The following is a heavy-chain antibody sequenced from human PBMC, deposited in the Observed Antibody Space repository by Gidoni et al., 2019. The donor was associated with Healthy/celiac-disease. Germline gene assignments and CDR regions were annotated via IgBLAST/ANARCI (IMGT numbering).Heavy chain of an antibody. CDR1: GGTFSSYA. V-gene: IGHV1-69*04. D-gene: IGHD2-15*01. Sequence: QVQLVQSGAEVKKPGSSVKVSCKSSGGTFSSYAISWVRQAPGQGLEWMGRIIPILGIANYAKKFQGRVTITADKSTSTAYMELSSLRSEDTAVYYCARGGVEPSGMDVWGKGTTVTVSS. J-gene: IGHJ6*04. CDR3: ARGGVEPSGMDV. CDR2: IIPILGIA.